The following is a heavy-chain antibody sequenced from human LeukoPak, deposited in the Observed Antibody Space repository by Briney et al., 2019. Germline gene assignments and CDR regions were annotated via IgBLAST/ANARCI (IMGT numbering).Heavy chain of an antibody. Sequence: SETLSLTCTVSGVAIRSSSYYWGWIRQPPGKGVEWIGNIYYSGSTYYNPSFKSRVTISVDTSKNQFSLKMRSVTAADTAVYYCARLLWFGELSTSFDYWGQGTLVTVSS. D-gene: IGHD3-10*01. V-gene: IGHV4-39*01. CDR1: GVAIRSSSYY. CDR3: ARLLWFGELSTSFDY. J-gene: IGHJ4*02. CDR2: IYYSGST.